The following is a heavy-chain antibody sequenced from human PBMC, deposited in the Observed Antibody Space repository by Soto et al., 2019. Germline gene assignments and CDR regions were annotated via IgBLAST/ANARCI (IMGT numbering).Heavy chain of an antibody. CDR3: ARVSQAGTGAFDI. J-gene: IGHJ3*02. D-gene: IGHD6-13*01. Sequence: ASVKVSCKASGYTFTGYYMHWVRQAPGQGLEWMGWINPNSGGTNYAQKFQGWVTMTRDTSISTAYMELSRLRSDDTAVYYCARVSQAGTGAFDIWGQGTMVTVSS. CDR1: GYTFTGYY. CDR2: INPNSGGT. V-gene: IGHV1-2*04.